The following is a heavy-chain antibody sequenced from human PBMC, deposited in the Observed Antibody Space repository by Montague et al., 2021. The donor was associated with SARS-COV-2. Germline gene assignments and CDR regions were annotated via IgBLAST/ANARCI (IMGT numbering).Heavy chain of an antibody. CDR1: GGSISNYY. CDR2: INFSGST. D-gene: IGHD3-22*01. Sequence: SETLSLTCTVSGGSISNYYWSWTWLPPGRGLEWIGYINFSGSTDYSPTLTITVTISLATSTYQFSLKVTSVTAADTAAYYCASGGGYFNHGLDVWGPGTPVTVSS. J-gene: IGHJ6*02. V-gene: IGHV4-59*01. CDR3: ASGGGYFNHGLDV.